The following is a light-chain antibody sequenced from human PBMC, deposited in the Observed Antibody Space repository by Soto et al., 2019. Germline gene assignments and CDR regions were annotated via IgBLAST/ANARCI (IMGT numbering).Light chain of an antibody. CDR1: QNVYNK. CDR3: QQRSNWPPWT. V-gene: IGKV3-15*01. J-gene: IGKJ1*01. CDR2: GAS. Sequence: EIVMTQSPATLSVSPGERVLFSCRASQNVYNKLAWYQHKPGQAPRLLISGASTGATGVPPRFSGSGSGTDFTLTVNSLQSEDIAVYYCQQRSNWPPWTFGQGTKVDIK.